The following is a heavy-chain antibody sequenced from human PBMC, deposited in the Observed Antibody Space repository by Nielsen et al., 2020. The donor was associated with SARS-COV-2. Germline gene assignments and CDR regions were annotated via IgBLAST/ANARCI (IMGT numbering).Heavy chain of an antibody. CDR3: AKGGIDSSSWYLFYMDV. J-gene: IGHJ6*03. CDR2: ISGSGGST. D-gene: IGHD6-13*01. Sequence: RGSLRLSCAASGFTFSSYAMSWVRQAPGKGLEWVSAISGSGGSTYYADSVKGRFTISRDNSKNTLYLQMNSLRAEDTAVYYCAKGGIDSSSWYLFYMDVWGKGTTVTVSS. V-gene: IGHV3-23*01. CDR1: GFTFSSYA.